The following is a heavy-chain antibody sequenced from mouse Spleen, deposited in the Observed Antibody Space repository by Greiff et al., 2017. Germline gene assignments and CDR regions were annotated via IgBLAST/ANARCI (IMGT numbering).Heavy chain of an antibody. Sequence: EVKLVESGGGLVKPGGSLKLSCAASGFTFSSYTMSWVRQTPAKRLEWVATISSGGGNTYYPDSVKGRFTISRDNARNTLYLQMSSLRSEDTAMYYCAREGDYYDGSYVFDYWGQGTTLTVSS. J-gene: IGHJ2*01. CDR1: GFTFSSYT. V-gene: IGHV5-9*04. CDR3: AREGDYYDGSYVFDY. CDR2: ISSGGGNT. D-gene: IGHD1-1*01.